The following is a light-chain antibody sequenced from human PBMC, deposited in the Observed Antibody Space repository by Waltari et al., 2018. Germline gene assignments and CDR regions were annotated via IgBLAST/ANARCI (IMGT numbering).Light chain of an antibody. Sequence: EIVLTQSPLSLPVTPGEPASISCRSSQSLLYSNGYNYLEWYLQKRGQSPQLLIYLGSNRASGVPERFSGSGSGTDFSLKITRVEAEDVGVYYCMHALQTPLTFGGGTKVEIK. CDR3: MHALQTPLT. J-gene: IGKJ4*01. CDR1: QSLLYSNGYNY. V-gene: IGKV2-28*01. CDR2: LGS.